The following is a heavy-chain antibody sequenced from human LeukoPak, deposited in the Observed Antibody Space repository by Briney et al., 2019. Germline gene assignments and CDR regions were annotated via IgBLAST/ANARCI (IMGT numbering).Heavy chain of an antibody. D-gene: IGHD6-13*01. V-gene: IGHV4-30-4*08. CDR1: GGSISSSSYY. Sequence: PSETLSLTCTVSGGSISSSSYYWGWIRQPPGKGLEWLGYIYYSGSTYYNPSLKSRVTISVDTSKNQFSLKLSSVTAADTAVYYCARDRIAAAGTSLGLDPWGQGTLVTVSS. CDR3: ARDRIAAAGTSLGLDP. J-gene: IGHJ5*02. CDR2: IYYSGST.